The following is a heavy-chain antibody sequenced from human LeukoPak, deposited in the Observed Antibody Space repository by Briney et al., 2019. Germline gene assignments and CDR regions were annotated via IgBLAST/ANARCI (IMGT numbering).Heavy chain of an antibody. V-gene: IGHV1-18*01. CDR2: SSAYNGNT. CDR1: GYTFTSYG. D-gene: IGHD6-13*01. CDR3: ARVSSCWYAPCAQ. Sequence: ASVKVSCKASGYTFTSYGISWVRQAPGQGLEWMGCSSAYNGNTNYAQKLQGRVTMTTHTSTSTAYMALRSLRSVDSAVYYCARVSSCWYAPCAQWGGGTLVRVS. J-gene: IGHJ1*01.